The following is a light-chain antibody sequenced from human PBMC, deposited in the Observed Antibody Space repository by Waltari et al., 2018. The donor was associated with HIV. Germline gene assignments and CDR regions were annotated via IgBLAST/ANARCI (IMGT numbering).Light chain of an antibody. CDR1: KLGDKY. Sequence: SYDLIQPPSVSVSPGQTATITCSGDKLGDKYVSWYQQKPGQSPVLVVYQDKKGPSGIRERFSGSNSGNTATLTISGTQAVDEGDYCCQAWDTSTGVFGAGTRVSVL. CDR2: QDK. V-gene: IGLV3-1*01. CDR3: QAWDTSTGV. J-gene: IGLJ1*01.